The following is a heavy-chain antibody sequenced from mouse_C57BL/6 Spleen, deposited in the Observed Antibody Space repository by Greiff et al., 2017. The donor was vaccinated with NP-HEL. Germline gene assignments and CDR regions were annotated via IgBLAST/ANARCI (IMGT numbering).Heavy chain of an antibody. J-gene: IGHJ3*01. CDR3: AMGYDYPWFAY. CDR2: IDPSDSYT. Sequence: QQSCPASGYTFPSYWMQWVKQRPGQGLEWIGEIDPSDSYTNYNQKFKGKATLTVDTSSSTAYMQLSSLTSEDSAVYYCAMGYDYPWFAYWGQGTLVTVSA. V-gene: IGHV1-50*01. CDR1: GYTFPSYW. D-gene: IGHD2-4*01.